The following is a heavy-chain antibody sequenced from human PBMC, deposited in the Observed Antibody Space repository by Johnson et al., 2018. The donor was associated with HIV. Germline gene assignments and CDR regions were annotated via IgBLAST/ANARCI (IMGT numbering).Heavy chain of an antibody. V-gene: IGHV3-NL1*01. D-gene: IGHD1-26*01. Sequence: VQLVESGGGVVRPGGSLRLSCADSGFTFDDYGMSWVRQAPGKGLEWVSVLYSGGSTYHADSVKGRFTISRDNSKNTLYLQMNSLRAEDTAVYYCAKLVGASDAFDIWGQGTMVTVSS. CDR3: AKLVGASDAFDI. J-gene: IGHJ3*02. CDR2: LYSGGST. CDR1: GFTFDDYG.